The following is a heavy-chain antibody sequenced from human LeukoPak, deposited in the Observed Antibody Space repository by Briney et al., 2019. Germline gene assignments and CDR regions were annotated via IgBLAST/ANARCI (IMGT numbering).Heavy chain of an antibody. D-gene: IGHD1-1*01. CDR3: ARGDYQLVSP. CDR1: GGSFSGYY. CDR2: INDSGST. V-gene: IGHV4-34*01. Sequence: SETLSLTCAVYGGSFSGYYWNWIRQPPGKRLEWIGEINDSGSTNYNPSLKSRVTISVDTSKNQFSLKLSSVTAADTAVYYCARGDYQLVSPWGQGTLVTVSS. J-gene: IGHJ5*02.